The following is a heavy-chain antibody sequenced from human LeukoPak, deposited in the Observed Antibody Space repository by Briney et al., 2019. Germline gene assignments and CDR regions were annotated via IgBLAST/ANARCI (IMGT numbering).Heavy chain of an antibody. D-gene: IGHD6-19*01. J-gene: IGHJ4*02. CDR3: ARDRDYSSGWYEDY. CDR1: GGSFSGYY. Sequence: SETLSLTCAVYGGSFSGYYWSWIRQPPGKGLEWIGEINHSGSTNYNPSLKSRVTISVDTSKNQFSLKLSSVTAADTAVYYCARDRDYSSGWYEDYWGQGTLVTVSS. V-gene: IGHV4-34*01. CDR2: INHSGST.